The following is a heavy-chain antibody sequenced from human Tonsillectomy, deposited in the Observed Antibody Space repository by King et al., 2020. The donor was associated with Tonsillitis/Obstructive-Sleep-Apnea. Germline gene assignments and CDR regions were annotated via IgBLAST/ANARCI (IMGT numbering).Heavy chain of an antibody. CDR3: ARHSRDSSWGDYFYYMDV. D-gene: IGHD6-6*01. J-gene: IGHJ6*03. CDR2: IYYDGTT. V-gene: IGHV4-39*01. Sequence: QLQESGPGLVKPSETLSLTCTVSGGSVSCSDYYWGWIRQPPGKGLEWIGTIYYDGTTYYNPPLKSRVTISVAPSKNPFSLNLNSVTAADTAVYYCARHSRDSSWGDYFYYMDVWGKGTTVTVSS. CDR1: GGSVSCSDYY.